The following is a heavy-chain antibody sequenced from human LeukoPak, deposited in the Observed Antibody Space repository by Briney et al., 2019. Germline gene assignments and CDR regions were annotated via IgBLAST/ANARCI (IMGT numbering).Heavy chain of an antibody. J-gene: IGHJ4*02. CDR2: INPSGGST. Sequence: AASVKVSCKASGYTFTSYCMHWVRQAPGQGLEWMGIINPSGGSTSYAQKFQGRVTMTRDTSISTAYMELSRLRSDDTAVYYCARGTTAYWGQGTLVTVSS. V-gene: IGHV1-46*01. D-gene: IGHD4-17*01. CDR3: ARGTTAY. CDR1: GYTFTSYC.